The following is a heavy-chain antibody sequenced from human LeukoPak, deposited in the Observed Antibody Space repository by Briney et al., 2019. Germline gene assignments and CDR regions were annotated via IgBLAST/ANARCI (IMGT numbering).Heavy chain of an antibody. V-gene: IGHV3-30*18. D-gene: IGHD6-19*01. Sequence: PGGSLRLSCAASGFTFSAYGMHWVRQAPGKGLEWVAVISYDGSNKYYADSVKGRFTISRDNSKNTLYLQMNSLRAEDTAVYYCAKDSPYSSGWYFGYWGQGTLVTVSS. CDR2: ISYDGSNK. J-gene: IGHJ4*02. CDR3: AKDSPYSSGWYFGY. CDR1: GFTFSAYG.